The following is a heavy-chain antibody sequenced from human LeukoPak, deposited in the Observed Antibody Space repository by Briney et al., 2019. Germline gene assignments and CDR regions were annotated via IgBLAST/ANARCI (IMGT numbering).Heavy chain of an antibody. CDR2: INHSGST. V-gene: IGHV4-34*01. Sequence: SDTLSLTSAVYGGSFSGYYWSWIRQPPGKGLEWIGEINHSGSTNYNPSLKSRVTISVDTSKNQFSLKLSSVTAADTAVYYCATERWLQLHPFDYWGQGTLVTVSS. D-gene: IGHD5-24*01. CDR1: GGSFSGYY. J-gene: IGHJ4*02. CDR3: ATERWLQLHPFDY.